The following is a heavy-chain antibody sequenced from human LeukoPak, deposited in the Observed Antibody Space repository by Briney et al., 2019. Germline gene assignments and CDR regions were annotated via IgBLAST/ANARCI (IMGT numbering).Heavy chain of an antibody. CDR1: GFTFSSFA. CDR2: ISGSGGNT. D-gene: IGHD2-2*01. Sequence: GGSLRLSCAASGFTFSSFAMSWVRQAPGKGREWVSAISGSGGNTYYADSVKGRLTIPRDNSKNTLYLQMNSLRAEDTAVYYCAKDHDPAIVVVPAARGKFYFDYWGQGTLVTVSS. CDR3: AKDHDPAIVVVPAARGKFYFDY. J-gene: IGHJ4*02. V-gene: IGHV3-23*01.